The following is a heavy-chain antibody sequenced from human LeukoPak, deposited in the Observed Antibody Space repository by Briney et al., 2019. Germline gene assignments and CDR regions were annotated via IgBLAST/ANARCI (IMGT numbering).Heavy chain of an antibody. CDR3: ARGVLGYRLRAFDY. Sequence: GASLKVSCKASGYTFTGYYMYWGREAPGQGLEWMGWINPNSGGTNYAQKFQGRVTMTRDTSISTAYMELSRLRSDDTAVYYCARGVLGYRLRAFDYCDQGTLVTVSS. CDR2: INPNSGGT. CDR1: GYTFTGYY. J-gene: IGHJ4*02. D-gene: IGHD4-17*01. V-gene: IGHV1-2*02.